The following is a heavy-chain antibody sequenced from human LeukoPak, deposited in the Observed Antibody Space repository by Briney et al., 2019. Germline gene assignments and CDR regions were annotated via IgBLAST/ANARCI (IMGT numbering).Heavy chain of an antibody. J-gene: IGHJ1*01. CDR3: ARGLEQQLPREYFQH. Sequence: SVKVSCKASGYTFTGYYMHWVRQAPGQGLEWMGRIIPILGIANYVQRFQDRVTITADKSTSTAYMELSSLRSEDTAVYYCARGLEQQLPREYFQHWGQGTLVTVSS. CDR2: IIPILGIA. V-gene: IGHV1-69*04. CDR1: GYTFTGYY. D-gene: IGHD6-13*01.